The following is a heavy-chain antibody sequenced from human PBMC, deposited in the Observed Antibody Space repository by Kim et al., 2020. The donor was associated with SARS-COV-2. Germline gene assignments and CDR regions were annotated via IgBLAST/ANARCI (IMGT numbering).Heavy chain of an antibody. V-gene: IGHV3-49*03. J-gene: IGHJ4*02. Sequence: GGSLRLSCTASGFTFGDYAMSWFRQAPGKGLEWVGFIRSKAYGGTTEYAASVKGRFTISRDDSKSIAYLQMNSLKTEDTAVYYCTRGGRWLQFPYYFDYWGQGTLVTVSS. CDR3: TRGGRWLQFPYYFDY. D-gene: IGHD5-12*01. CDR2: IRSKAYGGTT. CDR1: GFTFGDYA.